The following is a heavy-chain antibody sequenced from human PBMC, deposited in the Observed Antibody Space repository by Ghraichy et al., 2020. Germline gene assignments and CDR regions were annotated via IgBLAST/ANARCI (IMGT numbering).Heavy chain of an antibody. V-gene: IGHV3-66*02. CDR1: GFTVSNNY. J-gene: IGHJ4*02. Sequence: GGSLRLSCAASGFTVSNNYMNWFRQAPGKGLEWVSLIYSAGRAYYADSVKGRFTISRDHSKNTLYLQMNSLRPDDTAVYYCARDGPGIAVYGRGGWGQGTLVTVSS. CDR3: ARDGPGIAVYGRGG. D-gene: IGHD6-19*01. CDR2: IYSAGRA.